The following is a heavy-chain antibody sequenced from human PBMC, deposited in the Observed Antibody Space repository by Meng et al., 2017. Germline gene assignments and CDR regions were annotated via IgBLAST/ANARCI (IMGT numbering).Heavy chain of an antibody. V-gene: IGHV4-4*02. CDR1: GDSISGTYW. J-gene: IGHJ4*02. CDR2: VSHSGST. CDR3: ARDGRSWD. Sequence: VLLQESGPGLVKPSETLSLTCAVSGDSISGTYWWSWIRLPPGKGLEWIGEVSHSGSTYYNPSLQSRVTISVDKSKNQFSLKLSSVTAADMAVYYCARDGRSWDWGQGTLVTVSS. D-gene: IGHD7-27*01.